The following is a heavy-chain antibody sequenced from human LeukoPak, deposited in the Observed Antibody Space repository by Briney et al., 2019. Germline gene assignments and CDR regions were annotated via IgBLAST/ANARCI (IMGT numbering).Heavy chain of an antibody. CDR3: AGLGGTKGY. V-gene: IGHV4-38-2*01. CDR2: IYHSGST. Sequence: SETQSLTCAVSGYSISSGYYWGWIRQPPGKGLEWIGSIYHSGSTYYNPSLKSRVTISVDTSKNQFSLKLSSVTAAETAVYYCAGLGGTKGYWGQGTLVTVSS. D-gene: IGHD2-2*01. CDR1: GYSISSGYY. J-gene: IGHJ4*02.